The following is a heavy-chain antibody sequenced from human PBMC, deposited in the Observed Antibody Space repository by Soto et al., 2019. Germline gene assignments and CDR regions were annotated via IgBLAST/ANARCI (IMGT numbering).Heavy chain of an antibody. CDR2: IGGSGGDT. D-gene: IGHD5-12*01. Sequence: EVQLLESGGGLVQPGGSLRLSCVGSGFTFSSYAMSWVRQTPGKGLEWVAMIGGSGGDTYYAESLKGQFTISRDNSKNTLYLQMDSLRVEDSAVYYCARSGGGYDLGDYWGQGTLVTVSS. CDR3: ARSGGGYDLGDY. J-gene: IGHJ4*02. V-gene: IGHV3-23*01. CDR1: GFTFSSYA.